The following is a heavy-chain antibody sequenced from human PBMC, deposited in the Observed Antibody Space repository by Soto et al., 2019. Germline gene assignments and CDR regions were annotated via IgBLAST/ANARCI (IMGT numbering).Heavy chain of an antibody. CDR3: ARVKTGLTTFSDY. CDR1: GYTFTSYP. V-gene: IGHV1-3*01. J-gene: IGHJ4*02. D-gene: IGHD4-4*01. Sequence: ASVKVSCKASGYTFTSYPMHWVRQAPGQRLEWMGWINVGNGNTEYSQRFQGRVTITRDTSASTAYMEMSSLRSEDTAAYYCARVKTGLTTFSDYWGQGTLVTVSS. CDR2: INVGNGNT.